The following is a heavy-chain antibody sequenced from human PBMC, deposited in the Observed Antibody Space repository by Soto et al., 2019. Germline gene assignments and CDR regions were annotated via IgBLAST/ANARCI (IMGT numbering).Heavy chain of an antibody. V-gene: IGHV4-39*01. Sequence: SETLSLTCTVSGGSISSSSYYWGWIRQPPGKGLEWIGSIYYSGSTYYNPSLKSRVTISVDTSKNQFSLKLSSVTAADTAVYYCASLVEMATILDYWGQGTLVTVSS. J-gene: IGHJ4*02. CDR1: GGSISSSSYY. CDR2: IYYSGST. CDR3: ASLVEMATILDY. D-gene: IGHD5-12*01.